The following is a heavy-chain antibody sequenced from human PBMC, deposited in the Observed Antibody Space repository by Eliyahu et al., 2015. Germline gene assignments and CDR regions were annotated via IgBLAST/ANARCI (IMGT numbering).Heavy chain of an antibody. Sequence: QVQLLQSGAEVKKPGASVKVSCKTSGYMFSSYGITWVRQAPGQGLEWKGWISPFNHKSNYAQNLQDRITMTTDTSTNTAYMELRNLISDDTAVYYCARGGRTQVDYWGQGTLVTVSS. J-gene: IGHJ4*02. CDR1: GYMFSSYG. CDR3: ARGGRTQVDY. V-gene: IGHV1-18*01. CDR2: ISPFNHKS. D-gene: IGHD2-15*01.